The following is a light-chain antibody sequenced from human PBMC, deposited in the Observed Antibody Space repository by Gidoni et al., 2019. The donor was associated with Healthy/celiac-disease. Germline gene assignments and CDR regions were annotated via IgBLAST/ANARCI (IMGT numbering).Light chain of an antibody. Sequence: SSELTQDPAVSVALGQTVRITCQGDSLRSYYASWYQQKPGQAPVLVIYGKHNRPSGIPDRFSGSSSGNTASLTITGAQAEDEADYYCNSRDSSGNFYVFGTGTKVTVL. CDR2: GKH. CDR1: SLRSYY. J-gene: IGLJ1*01. V-gene: IGLV3-19*01. CDR3: NSRDSSGNFYV.